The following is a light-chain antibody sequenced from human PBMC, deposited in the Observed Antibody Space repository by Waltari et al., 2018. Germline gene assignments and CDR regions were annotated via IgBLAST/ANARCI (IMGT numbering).Light chain of an antibody. V-gene: IGKV3-20*01. CDR3: QKYGTLPAT. CDR2: DAS. CDR1: QSVSRT. Sequence: EIVLTQSPGTLSLSPGERATLSCRASQSVSRTLAWYQQKPGQAPRLLISDASSRATGIPDRFSGSGCGTDFSLTISRLEPEDFAVYYCQKYGTLPATFGQGTKVEIK. J-gene: IGKJ1*01.